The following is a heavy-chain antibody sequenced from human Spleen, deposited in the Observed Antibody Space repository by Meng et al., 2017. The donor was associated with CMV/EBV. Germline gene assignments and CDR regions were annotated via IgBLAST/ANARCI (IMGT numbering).Heavy chain of an antibody. CDR3: AKDSLGHSSGYYYPFDY. CDR2: IYSGTSNT. D-gene: IGHD3-22*01. J-gene: IGHJ4*02. V-gene: IGHV3-23*03. CDR1: GYTFSNYA. Sequence: GGSLKISCSASGYTFSNYAMSWVRQAPGKGLEWVSLIYSGTSNTYYADSVKGRFTISRDNSTNTVYLQMNSLRAEDTAVDYCAKDSLGHSSGYYYPFDYWGQGTLVTVSS.